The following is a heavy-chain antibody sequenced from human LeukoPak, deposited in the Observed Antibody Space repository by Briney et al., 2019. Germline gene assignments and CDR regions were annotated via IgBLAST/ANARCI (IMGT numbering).Heavy chain of an antibody. D-gene: IGHD3-9*01. CDR3: AKGEIYDILTGFNYGMDV. CDR2: ISGSGGST. Sequence: GGSLRLSCAASGFTFSSYAMSWVRQAPGEGLEWVSAISGSGGSTYYADSVKGRFTISRDNSKNTLYLQMNSLRAEDTAVYYCAKGEIYDILTGFNYGMDVWGQGTTVTVSS. V-gene: IGHV3-23*01. J-gene: IGHJ6*02. CDR1: GFTFSSYA.